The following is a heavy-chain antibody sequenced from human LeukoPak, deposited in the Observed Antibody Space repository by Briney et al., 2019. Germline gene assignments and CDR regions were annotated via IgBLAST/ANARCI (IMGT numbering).Heavy chain of an antibody. CDR3: ARQYDHYYYGMDV. CDR1: GVSISSYY. Sequence: SETLSLTCTVSGVSISSYYWSWLRQPPGKGLEWLGYIYYSGSTNYNPSLKSRVTISVDTSKNQFSLKLSPVTAADTAVYYCARQYDHYYYGMDVWGQGTTVTVSS. J-gene: IGHJ6*02. CDR2: IYYSGST. V-gene: IGHV4-59*08. D-gene: IGHD3-3*01.